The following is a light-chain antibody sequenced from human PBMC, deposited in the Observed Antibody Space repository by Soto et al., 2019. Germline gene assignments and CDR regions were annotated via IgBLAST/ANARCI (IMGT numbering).Light chain of an antibody. V-gene: IGKV3-15*01. CDR1: QSVSSN. J-gene: IGKJ1*01. Sequence: EIVMTQSPATPYVSTGERATLSCRASQSVSSNLAWYQQKPGQAPRLLIYGASTKATGIPARFSGSGSGTEFTLTICSLQSEDVAVYYCQQYNNWPPRAFGQGTKVEIK. CDR3: QQYNNWPPRA. CDR2: GAS.